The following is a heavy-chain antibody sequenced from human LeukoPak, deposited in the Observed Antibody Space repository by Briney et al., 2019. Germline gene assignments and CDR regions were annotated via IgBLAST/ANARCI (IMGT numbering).Heavy chain of an antibody. V-gene: IGHV3-21*06. CDR1: GLTFSSYR. CDR3: VREAGFAFDI. Sequence: GGSLRLSCAASGLTFSSYRFDWVRQAPGKGLEWVSTISSDSSHIYYADSVKGRFTLSRDNAKNSLHLQMNSLRAEDTAIYYCVREAGFAFDIWGQGTMVTVSS. D-gene: IGHD3-10*01. CDR2: ISSDSSHI. J-gene: IGHJ3*02.